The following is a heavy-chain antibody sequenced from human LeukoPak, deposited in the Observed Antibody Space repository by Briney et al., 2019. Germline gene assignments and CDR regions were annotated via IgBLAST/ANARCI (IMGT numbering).Heavy chain of an antibody. J-gene: IGHJ5*02. CDR3: ARGIAVAGTRWFDP. CDR2: IYYSGST. D-gene: IGHD6-19*01. Sequence: SETLSLTCTVSGGSISSYYWSWIRQPPGKGLEWIGYIYYSGSTNYNPSLRSRVTISVDTSKNQFSLKLSSVTAADTAVYYCARGIAVAGTRWFDPWGQGTLVTVSP. CDR1: GGSISSYY. V-gene: IGHV4-59*01.